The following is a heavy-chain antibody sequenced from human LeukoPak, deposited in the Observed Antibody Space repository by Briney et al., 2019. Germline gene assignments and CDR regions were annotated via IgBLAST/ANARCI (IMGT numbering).Heavy chain of an antibody. D-gene: IGHD3-10*01. V-gene: IGHV5-10-1*01. CDR3: ARHNGVDYYGSGSYYSFDP. Sequence: GESLKISCKGSGYSFTSYWISWVRQMPGKGLERMGRIDPSDSYTNYSPSFQGHVTISADKSISTAYLQWSSLKASDTAMYYCARHNGVDYYGSGSYYSFDPWGQGTLVTVSS. CDR2: IDPSDSYT. CDR1: GYSFTSYW. J-gene: IGHJ5*02.